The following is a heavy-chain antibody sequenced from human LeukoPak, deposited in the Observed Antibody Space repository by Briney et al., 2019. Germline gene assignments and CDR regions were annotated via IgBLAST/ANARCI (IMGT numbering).Heavy chain of an antibody. CDR3: ARHGSYYFWFDP. Sequence: SETLSLTCTVSGGSISSSTYFWGWIRQPPGKGLEWIGSIFNSGTTYYNPSLKRRVTISVDTSKNQFSLKLNSVTAADTAVYYCARHGSYYFWFDPWGQGTLVTVSS. J-gene: IGHJ5*02. D-gene: IGHD1-26*01. CDR1: GGSISSSTYF. V-gene: IGHV4-39*01. CDR2: IFNSGTT.